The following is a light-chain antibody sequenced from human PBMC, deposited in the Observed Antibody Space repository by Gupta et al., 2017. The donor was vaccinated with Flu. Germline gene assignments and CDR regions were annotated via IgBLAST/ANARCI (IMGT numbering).Light chain of an antibody. Sequence: QSVLRQPPSLYAAPGQKVTISCSGSSSKIVNNYVSWYQQLPGTAPKLLIYENNKRPSGIPNRFSGSKSGTSATLGITGLQTGDEADYYCGTWDSSLSAEVFGGGTKLTVL. V-gene: IGLV1-51*02. J-gene: IGLJ3*02. CDR2: ENN. CDR1: SSKIVNNY. CDR3: GTWDSSLSAEV.